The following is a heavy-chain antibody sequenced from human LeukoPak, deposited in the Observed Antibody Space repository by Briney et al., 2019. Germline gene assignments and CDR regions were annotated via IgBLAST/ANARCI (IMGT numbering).Heavy chain of an antibody. V-gene: IGHV5-51*01. Sequence: GESLKISWQASGYKFVSQWIGWVRQRPGKGLEWIGIIYPDDSDTTYSPSFQGQVTISADKSINSAYLQWSSLKASDTATYYCARHTFESTSYYTGCDTSGQGTLVTVSS. CDR2: IYPDDSDT. CDR3: ARHTFESTSYYTGCDT. J-gene: IGHJ5*02. CDR1: GYKFVSQW. D-gene: IGHD4-11*01.